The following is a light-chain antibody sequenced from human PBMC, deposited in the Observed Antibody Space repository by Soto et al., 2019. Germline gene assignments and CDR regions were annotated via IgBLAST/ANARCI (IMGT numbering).Light chain of an antibody. CDR3: QQYGASPTT. CDR1: QXGTSNY. J-gene: IGKJ2*01. Sequence: EXXLTQSPGTLSLSPGERATLSCRASQXGTSNYLAWYQQKPGQAPRLLIYGASSRATGIPDRFSGSGSGTDFTLTISRLEPEDFAVYYCQQYGASPTTFGQGTKLEI. V-gene: IGKV3-20*01. CDR2: GAS.